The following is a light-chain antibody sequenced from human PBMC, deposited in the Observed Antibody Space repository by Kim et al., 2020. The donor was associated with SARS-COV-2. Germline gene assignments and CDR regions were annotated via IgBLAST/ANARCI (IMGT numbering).Light chain of an antibody. CDR1: SDVGTYNR. Sequence: QSALTQPPSVSGSPGQSVTISCTGSDVGTYNRVSWYQQPPGTAPKLMIYEVSSRPSGVPDRFSGSKSGNTASLTISGLQAEDEADYYCSSYTSSSTVVFGGGTQLTVL. J-gene: IGLJ2*01. CDR2: EVS. CDR3: SSYTSSSTVV. V-gene: IGLV2-18*02.